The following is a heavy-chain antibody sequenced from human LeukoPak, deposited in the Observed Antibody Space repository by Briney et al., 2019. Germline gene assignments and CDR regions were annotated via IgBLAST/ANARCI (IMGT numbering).Heavy chain of an antibody. CDR1: GGSISSGDYY. V-gene: IGHV4-30-4*08. D-gene: IGHD5-12*01. CDR2: IYYSGST. J-gene: IGHJ6*03. Sequence: SQTLSLTCTVSGGSISSGDYYWSWIRQPPGKGLEWIGYIYYSGSTYYNPSLKSRVTISVDTSKNQFSLKLSSVTAADTAVYYCATMPTNYYYYYYMDVWGKGTTVTVSS. CDR3: ATMPTNYYYYYYMDV.